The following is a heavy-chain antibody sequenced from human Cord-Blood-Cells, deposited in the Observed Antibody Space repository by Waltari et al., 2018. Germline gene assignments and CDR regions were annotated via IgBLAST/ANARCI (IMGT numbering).Heavy chain of an antibody. D-gene: IGHD3-10*01. CDR1: GFTFSSYW. Sequence: EVQLVESGGGLVQPGGSLRLSCAASGFTFSSYWMHWVRQAPGKGLVWVSRINGDGGSTSESDSVKGRFTISRDNAKNTLYLQMNSLRAEDTAVYYCAREEVVTMVRGVKTSGVDYWGQGTLVTVSS. CDR3: AREEVVTMVRGVKTSGVDY. CDR2: INGDGGST. V-gene: IGHV3-74*01. J-gene: IGHJ4*02.